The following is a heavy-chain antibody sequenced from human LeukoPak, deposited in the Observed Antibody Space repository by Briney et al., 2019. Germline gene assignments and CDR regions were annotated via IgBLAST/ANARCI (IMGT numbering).Heavy chain of an antibody. V-gene: IGHV1-69*13. J-gene: IGHJ5*02. D-gene: IGHD1-14*01. Sequence: ALVKVSCTASGGTFSGYAISWVRQAPGQGLEWMGGIIPIFGTANYAQKFQGRVTITADESTSTAYMELSSLRSEDTAVYYCARAGMARINWFDPWGQGTLVTVSS. CDR3: ARAGMARINWFDP. CDR2: IIPIFGTA. CDR1: GGTFSGYA.